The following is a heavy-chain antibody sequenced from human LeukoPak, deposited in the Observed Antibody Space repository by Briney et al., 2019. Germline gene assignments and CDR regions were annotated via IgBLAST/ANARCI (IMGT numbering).Heavy chain of an antibody. V-gene: IGHV4-59*08. D-gene: IGHD6-19*01. J-gene: IGHJ6*02. CDR2: IYYSGST. CDR3: ARQGGYSSGWYEDYYYYYGMDV. CDR1: GGSISSYY. Sequence: SETLSLTCTVSGGSISSYYWSWIRQPPGKGLEWIGYIYYSGSTNYNPSLKSRVTISVDTSKNQLSLKLSSVTAADTAVYYCARQGGYSSGWYEDYYYYYGMDVWGQGTTVTVSS.